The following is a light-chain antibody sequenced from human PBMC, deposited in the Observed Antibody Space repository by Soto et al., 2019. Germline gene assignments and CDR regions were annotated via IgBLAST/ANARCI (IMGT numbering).Light chain of an antibody. J-gene: IGLJ2*01. CDR1: SGHSRYA. CDR2: LSSDGSH. V-gene: IGLV4-69*01. Sequence: QSVLTQSPSASASLGASVKLTCTLSSGHSRYAIAWHQQQPEKGPRYLMKLSSDGSHSKGDGIPDRFSGSSSGAERYLTISSLQSEDEADYYCQTWDTGARVVFGGGTKLTVL. CDR3: QTWDTGARVV.